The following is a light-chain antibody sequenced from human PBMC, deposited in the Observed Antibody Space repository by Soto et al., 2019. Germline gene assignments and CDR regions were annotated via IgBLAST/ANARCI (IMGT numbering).Light chain of an antibody. CDR3: CSYAGSSTWV. CDR2: EDT. Sequence: QSALTQPASVSGSPGQSITISCSGSSSDVGSYNLVSWYQQYPGKAPKLTIYEDTKRPSGVSNRFSGSKSGNTASLTISGLQAKDEADYYCCSYAGSSTWVFGGGTKLTVL. V-gene: IGLV2-23*01. J-gene: IGLJ3*02. CDR1: SSDVGSYNL.